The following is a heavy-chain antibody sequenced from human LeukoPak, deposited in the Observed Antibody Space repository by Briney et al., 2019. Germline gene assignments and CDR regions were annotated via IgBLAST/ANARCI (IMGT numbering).Heavy chain of an antibody. V-gene: IGHV1-2*02. CDR3: ARDGGGSYNY. CDR1: VYTFTDYY. J-gene: IGHJ4*02. Sequence: ASVTVSCKASVYTFTDYYIHWVRQAPGQGLEWMGWINPNSGGTKYAQKFQGRVTMTRDTSISTAYMELSRLRSDDTAVYYCARDGGGSYNYWGQGTLVTVSS. D-gene: IGHD1-26*01. CDR2: INPNSGGT.